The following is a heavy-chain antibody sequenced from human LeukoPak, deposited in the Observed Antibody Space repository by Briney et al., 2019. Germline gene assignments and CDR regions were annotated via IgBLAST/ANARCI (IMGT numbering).Heavy chain of an antibody. D-gene: IGHD3-22*01. CDR3: ARGYYDSSGYYSPDY. V-gene: IGHV1-2*06. Sequence: ASVKVSCKASGYTFTGYYMHWVRQAPGQGLEWMGRINPNSGGTNYAQKFQGRVTMTRDTSISTAYMESSRLRSDDTAVYYCARGYYDSSGYYSPDYWGQGTLVTVSS. CDR1: GYTFTGYY. CDR2: INPNSGGT. J-gene: IGHJ4*02.